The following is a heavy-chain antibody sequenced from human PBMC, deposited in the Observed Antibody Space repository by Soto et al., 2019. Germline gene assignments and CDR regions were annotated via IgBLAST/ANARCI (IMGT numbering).Heavy chain of an antibody. CDR1: AFTFSSYG. Sequence: PGGSLRLSCAASAFTFSSYGMHWVRQAPGKGLEWVAVISYDGSNKYYADSVKGRFTISRDNSKNTLYLQMNSLRAEDTAVYYCAKDAEYYYDSSGYNFDYWGQGTLVTVSS. CDR3: AKDAEYYYDSSGYNFDY. V-gene: IGHV3-30*18. J-gene: IGHJ4*02. D-gene: IGHD3-22*01. CDR2: ISYDGSNK.